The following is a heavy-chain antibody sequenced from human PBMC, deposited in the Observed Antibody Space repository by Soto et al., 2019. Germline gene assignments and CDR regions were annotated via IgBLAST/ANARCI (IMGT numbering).Heavy chain of an antibody. Sequence: EASVKVSCKGSGYTFTGYYMHWVRQAPGQGLEWMGWINPNSGGTNYAQKLQGRVTMTTDTSTSTAYMELRSLRSDDTAVYYCARGPEQWHAFDIWGQGTMVTVSS. D-gene: IGHD6-19*01. J-gene: IGHJ3*02. V-gene: IGHV1-2*02. CDR1: GYTFTGYY. CDR2: INPNSGGT. CDR3: ARGPEQWHAFDI.